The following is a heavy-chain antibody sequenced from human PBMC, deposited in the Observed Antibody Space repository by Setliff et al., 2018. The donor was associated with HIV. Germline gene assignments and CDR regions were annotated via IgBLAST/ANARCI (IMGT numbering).Heavy chain of an antibody. D-gene: IGHD3-10*01. J-gene: IGHJ4*02. Sequence: ASVKVFCKASGGTFSSYAISWVRQAPGQGLEWMGGIIPIFGTANYAQKFRGRVTITADESTSTAYMELSSLRSEDTAVYYCASGPLYYGSGSYYMAGYFDYWGQGTLVTVSS. CDR3: ASGPLYYGSGSYYMAGYFDY. CDR1: GGTFSSYA. V-gene: IGHV1-69*13. CDR2: IIPIFGTA.